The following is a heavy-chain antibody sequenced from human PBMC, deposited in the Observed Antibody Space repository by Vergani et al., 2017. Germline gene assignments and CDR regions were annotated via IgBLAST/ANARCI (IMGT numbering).Heavy chain of an antibody. CDR1: GGTFSSYA. V-gene: IGHV1-69*04. J-gene: IGHJ3*02. D-gene: IGHD3-22*01. CDR3: ASYYYDSSGYYVAGDAFDI. CDR2: IIPILGIA. Sequence: QVQLVQSGAEVKKPGASVKVSCKASGGTFSSYAISWVRQAPGQGLEWMGRIIPILGIANYAQKFQGRVTITADKSTSKAYMELSSLRSEDTAVYYCASYYYDSSGYYVAGDAFDIWGQGTMVTVSS.